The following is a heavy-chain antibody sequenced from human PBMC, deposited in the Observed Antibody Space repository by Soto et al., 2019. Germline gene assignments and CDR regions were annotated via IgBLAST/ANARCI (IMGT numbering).Heavy chain of an antibody. CDR2: LLRSGSST. Sequence: QTGGSLRLSCAASGFTFRSYAMSWARQAPGKGLEWVSSLLRSGSSTYYADSVKGRFTISSDISANSLYLQMDSLRAEDTAVYYCAKDAVSGDGVWLLDSWGQGTVVTVSS. CDR1: GFTFRSYA. D-gene: IGHD4-17*01. CDR3: AKDAVSGDGVWLLDS. V-gene: IGHV3-23*01. J-gene: IGHJ5*02.